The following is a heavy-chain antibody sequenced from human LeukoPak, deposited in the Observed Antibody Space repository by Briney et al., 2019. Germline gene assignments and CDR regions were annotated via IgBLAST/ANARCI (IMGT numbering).Heavy chain of an antibody. V-gene: IGHV5-51*01. CDR2: IYPGDSDT. Sequence: GEALKISCKGSAYSFTSDWIAWVRHMPRKGLEWMGIIYPGDSDTRYSPSVQGQVTIPGDKSISTAYLQWSSLKASDTAMYYCARNWNLDHWGQGPLVTVPS. D-gene: IGHD1-1*01. CDR1: AYSFTSDW. J-gene: IGHJ4*02. CDR3: ARNWNLDH.